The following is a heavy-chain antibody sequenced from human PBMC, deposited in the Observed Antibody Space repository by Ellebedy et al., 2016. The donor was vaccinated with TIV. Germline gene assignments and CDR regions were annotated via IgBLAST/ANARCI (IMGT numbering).Heavy chain of an antibody. V-gene: IGHV1-69*13. CDR3: AIIQASRSYYYYYGMDV. D-gene: IGHD6-13*01. J-gene: IGHJ6*02. Sequence: SVKVSXXASGYTFTSYYMHWVRQAPGQGLEWMGGIIPIFGTANYAQKFQGRVTITADESTSTAYMELSSLRSEDTAVYYCAIIQASRSYYYYYGMDVWGQGTTVTVSS. CDR1: GYTFTSYY. CDR2: IIPIFGTA.